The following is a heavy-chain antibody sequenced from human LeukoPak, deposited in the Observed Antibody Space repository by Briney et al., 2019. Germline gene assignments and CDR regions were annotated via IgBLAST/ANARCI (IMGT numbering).Heavy chain of an antibody. V-gene: IGHV1-69*06. CDR2: IIPIFGTA. D-gene: IGHD1-26*01. CDR1: GGTFSSYA. CDR3: ASGATENLANFDY. J-gene: IGHJ4*02. Sequence: ASVKVSCKASGGTFSSYAISWVRQAPGQGLEWMGGIIPIFGTANYAQKFQGRVTITADKSTSTAYMELSSLRSEDTAVYYCASGATENLANFDYWGQGTLVTVSS.